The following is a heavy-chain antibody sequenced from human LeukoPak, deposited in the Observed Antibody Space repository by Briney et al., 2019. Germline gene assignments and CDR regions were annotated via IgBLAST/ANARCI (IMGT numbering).Heavy chain of an antibody. V-gene: IGHV3-48*02. CDR3: ARLWTYDSTELSYYYGMDV. CDR2: ISSSGSTI. J-gene: IGHJ6*02. D-gene: IGHD3-22*01. Sequence: GGSLRLSCAVSGFTFSSYSMNWLRQTPGKGLEWVSYISSSGSTISYEASVRGRFTISRDDAKNSLYLQMNSLRDEDTAVYYCARLWTYDSTELSYYYGMDVWGQGTTVTVSS. CDR1: GFTFSSYS.